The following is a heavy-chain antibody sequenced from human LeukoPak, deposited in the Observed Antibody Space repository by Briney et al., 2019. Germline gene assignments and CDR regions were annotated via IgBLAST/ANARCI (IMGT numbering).Heavy chain of an antibody. CDR3: ATVKIAAAFYGMDV. D-gene: IGHD6-13*01. J-gene: IGHJ6*02. V-gene: IGHV1-18*01. Sequence: ASVKVSCKASGYTFTSYGISWVRQAPGQGLEWMGWISAYNGNTNYAQKLQGRVTMTTDTSTSTAYMELRSLRSDDTAVYYCATVKIAAAFYGMDVWGQGTTVTVSS. CDR1: GYTFTSYG. CDR2: ISAYNGNT.